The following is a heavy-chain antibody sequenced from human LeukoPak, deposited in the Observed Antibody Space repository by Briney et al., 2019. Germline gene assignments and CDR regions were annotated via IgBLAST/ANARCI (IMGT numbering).Heavy chain of an antibody. D-gene: IGHD1-26*01. J-gene: IGHJ4*02. CDR2: IYHSGST. CDR1: GYSISSGYY. Sequence: SETLSLTCAVSGYSISSGYYWGWTRQPQGKGLEGIGSIYHSGSTYYNPSLKSRVTISVDTSKNQFSLKLSSEIARDTSVYYCASILPFTVGAASNHECWGPG. CDR3: ASILPFTVGAASNHEC. V-gene: IGHV4-38-2*01.